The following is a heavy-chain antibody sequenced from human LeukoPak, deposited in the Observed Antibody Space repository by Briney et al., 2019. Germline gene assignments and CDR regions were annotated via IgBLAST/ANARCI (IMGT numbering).Heavy chain of an antibody. J-gene: IGHJ4*02. CDR1: GGSISSSSYY. Sequence: PSETLSLTCTVSGGSISSSSYYWGWIRQPPGKGLEWIGTIYYSGSTYYNPSLKSRVTISVDTSKNQFSLKLSSVTAADTAVYYCARDVRYYDYVWGSQPDYYFDYWGQGTLVTVSS. CDR3: ARDVRYYDYVWGSQPDYYFDY. V-gene: IGHV4-39*07. D-gene: IGHD3-16*01. CDR2: IYYSGST.